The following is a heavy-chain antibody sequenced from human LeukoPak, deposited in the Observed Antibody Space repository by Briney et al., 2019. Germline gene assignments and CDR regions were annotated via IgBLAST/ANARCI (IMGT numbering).Heavy chain of an antibody. J-gene: IGHJ4*02. V-gene: IGHV4-39*01. CDR2: IYYSGST. D-gene: IGHD3/OR15-3a*01. CDR3: ARGIRFWTSFN. Sequence: SETLSLTCTVSGGSISSSSYYWGWIRQPPGKGLEWIGSIYYSGSTYYNPSLKSRVTISVDTSKNQFSLKLSSVTAADTAVYYCARGIRFWTSFNWGQGTLVTVSS. CDR1: GGSISSSSYY.